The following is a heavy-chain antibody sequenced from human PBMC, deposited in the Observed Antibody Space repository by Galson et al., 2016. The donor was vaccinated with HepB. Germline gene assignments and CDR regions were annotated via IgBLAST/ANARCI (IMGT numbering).Heavy chain of an antibody. J-gene: IGHJ4*02. Sequence: QSGAEVKKPGESLRISCKGSGYNFTSYWINWVRQKPGKGLEWMGRIDPSDSYTNYRLPLQGHVSISADKSISTAYLQWSSLKASDTAMYYCARVRPYSSGYEWYFDYWGQGTLVTVSS. V-gene: IGHV5-10-1*01. D-gene: IGHD3-22*01. CDR3: ARVRPYSSGYEWYFDY. CDR1: GYNFTSYW. CDR2: IDPSDSYT.